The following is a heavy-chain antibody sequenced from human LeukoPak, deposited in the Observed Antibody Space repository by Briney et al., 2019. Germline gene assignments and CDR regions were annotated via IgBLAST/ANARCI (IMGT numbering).Heavy chain of an antibody. Sequence: GRSLRLSCAASGFTFSSYGMHWVRQAPGKGLEWVAVIWYDGSNKYYADSVKGRFTISRDNSKNTLYLQMNSLRAEDTAVYYCARGPDILTGYLDYWGQGTLVTISS. J-gene: IGHJ4*02. V-gene: IGHV3-33*01. CDR3: ARGPDILTGYLDY. D-gene: IGHD3-9*01. CDR1: GFTFSSYG. CDR2: IWYDGSNK.